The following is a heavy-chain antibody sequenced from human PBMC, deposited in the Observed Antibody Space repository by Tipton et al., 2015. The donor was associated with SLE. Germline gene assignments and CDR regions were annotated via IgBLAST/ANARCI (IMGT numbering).Heavy chain of an antibody. V-gene: IGHV3-48*03. CDR3: ARAGYSSGWYGDYFDY. CDR1: GFTFSSYE. CDR2: ISSSGSTI. D-gene: IGHD6-19*01. Sequence: SLRLSCAASGFTFSSYEMNWVRQAPGKGLEWVSYISSSGSTIYYADSVKGRFTISRDNVKNSLYLQMNSLRAEDTAVYYCARAGYSSGWYGDYFDYWGQGTLVTVSS. J-gene: IGHJ4*02.